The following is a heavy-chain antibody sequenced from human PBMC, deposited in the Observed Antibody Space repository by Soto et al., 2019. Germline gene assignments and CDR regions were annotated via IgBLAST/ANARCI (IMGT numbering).Heavy chain of an antibody. V-gene: IGHV3-30-3*01. CDR3: ARDYGDYLYYYYYGMEV. J-gene: IGHJ6*02. D-gene: IGHD4-17*01. Sequence: GGSLRLSCAASGFTFSSYAMHWVRQAPGKGLEWVAVISYDGSNKYYADSVKGRFTISRDNSKNTLYLQMNSLRAEDTAVYYCARDYGDYLYYYYYGMEVWGQGTTVTVSS. CDR1: GFTFSSYA. CDR2: ISYDGSNK.